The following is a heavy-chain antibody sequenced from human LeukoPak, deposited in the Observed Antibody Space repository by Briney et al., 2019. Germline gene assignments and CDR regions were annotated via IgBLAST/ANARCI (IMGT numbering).Heavy chain of an antibody. Sequence: GGSLRLSCAASGFTFSSYGMHWVRQAPGKGLEWVAVISYDGSNKYYADSVKGRFTISRDNSKNTLYLQMNSLRAEDTAVYYCARGLADGSGSYYNELFDYWGQGTLVTVSS. J-gene: IGHJ4*02. V-gene: IGHV3-30*03. CDR1: GFTFSSYG. CDR3: ARGLADGSGSYYNELFDY. CDR2: ISYDGSNK. D-gene: IGHD3-10*01.